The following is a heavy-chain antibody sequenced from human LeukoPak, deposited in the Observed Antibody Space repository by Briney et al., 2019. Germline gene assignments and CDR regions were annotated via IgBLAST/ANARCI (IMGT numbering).Heavy chain of an antibody. D-gene: IGHD3-3*01. V-gene: IGHV1-2*02. CDR2: INPNSGGT. CDR1: GYTFTGYY. J-gene: IGHJ6*03. CDR3: ARRSGYSYYYYMDV. Sequence: ASVKVSCKASGYTFTGYYMHWVRQAPGQGLEWMGWINPNSGGTNYAQKFQGRVTMTRDTSISTAYMELSRLRSDDTAVYYCARRSGYSYYYYMDVWGKGTTVTVSS.